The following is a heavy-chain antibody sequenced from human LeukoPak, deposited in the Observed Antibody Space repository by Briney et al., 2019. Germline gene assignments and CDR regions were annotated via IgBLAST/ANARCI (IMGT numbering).Heavy chain of an antibody. CDR1: GGSFSGYY. Sequence: KTSETLSLTCAVYGGSFSGYYWSWIRQPPGKGLEWIGEINHSGSTNYNPSLKSRVTISVDTSKNQFSLKLSSVTAADTAVYYCASAACSGGSCCSISRAFDIWGQGTMVTVSS. J-gene: IGHJ3*02. CDR2: INHSGST. CDR3: ASAACSGGSCCSISRAFDI. V-gene: IGHV4-34*01. D-gene: IGHD2-15*01.